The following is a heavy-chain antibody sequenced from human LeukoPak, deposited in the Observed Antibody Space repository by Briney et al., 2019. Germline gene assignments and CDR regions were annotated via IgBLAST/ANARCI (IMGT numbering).Heavy chain of an antibody. CDR3: AKDLRYSSGWYVDY. CDR2: ISGDGGST. V-gene: IGHV3-43*02. J-gene: IGHJ4*02. D-gene: IGHD6-19*01. Sequence: QPGGSLRLSCAAPGFTFDDYAMHWVRHAPGKGLEWVSLISGDGGSTYYADSVKGRFTISRDNSKNSLYLQMNSLRTEDTALYYCAKDLRYSSGWYVDYWGQGTLVTVSS. CDR1: GFTFDDYA.